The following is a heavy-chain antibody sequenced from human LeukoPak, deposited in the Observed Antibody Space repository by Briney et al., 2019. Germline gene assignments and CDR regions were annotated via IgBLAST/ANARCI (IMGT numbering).Heavy chain of an antibody. V-gene: IGHV4-38-2*02. J-gene: IGHJ5*02. CDR1: GYSITSGFS. CDR3: AREGAVPGIDP. CDR2: ISHSGST. Sequence: SETLSLTCAVFGYSITSGFSWGWIRQPPGKGLEWIGTISHSGSTDYKSTLESRLTISMDTSKNQFSLRLTSVTAADTAVYYCAREGAVPGIDPWAEGTLVTVSS. D-gene: IGHD3-16*01.